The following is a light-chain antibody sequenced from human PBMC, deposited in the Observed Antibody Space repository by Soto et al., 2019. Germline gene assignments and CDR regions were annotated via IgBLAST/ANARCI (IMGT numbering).Light chain of an antibody. J-gene: IGKJ5*01. Sequence: DIQLTQSPSSLSASVGDRVTVTCRASQSISFYLNWYQQKPGNAPKLLIYDASSLESGVPSRFSGSGSGTEFTLTISSLQPDDFATYYCQQYNSYLITFGQGTRLEI. CDR1: QSISFY. V-gene: IGKV1-5*01. CDR2: DAS. CDR3: QQYNSYLIT.